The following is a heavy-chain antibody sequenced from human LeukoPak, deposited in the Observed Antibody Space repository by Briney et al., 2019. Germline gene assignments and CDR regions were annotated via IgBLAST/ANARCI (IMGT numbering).Heavy chain of an antibody. V-gene: IGHV3-23*01. CDR1: GFTFSTYA. D-gene: IGHD6-19*01. Sequence: PGGSLRLSCAASGFTFSTYAMSWVRQAPGKGLEWVSAVRGSGSDTYYADSVKGRFTISRDNSKNTLYLQMNSLRAEDTAVYYCAKPIAVTGDFDYWGQGTLVTVSS. CDR2: VRGSGSDT. CDR3: AKPIAVTGDFDY. J-gene: IGHJ4*02.